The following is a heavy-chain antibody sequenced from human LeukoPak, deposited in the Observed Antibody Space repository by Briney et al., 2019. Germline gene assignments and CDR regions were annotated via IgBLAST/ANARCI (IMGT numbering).Heavy chain of an antibody. CDR3: ASRAVATYYFDY. J-gene: IGHJ4*02. V-gene: IGHV4-59*01. CDR2: IYYSGST. D-gene: IGHD6-19*01. CDR1: GGSISSYY. Sequence: SETLSLTCTVSGGSISSYYWSWIRQPPGKGLEWIGYIYYSGSTNYNPSLKSRVTISVDTSKNQFSLKLSSVTAADTAMYYCASRAVATYYFDYWGQGTLVTVSS.